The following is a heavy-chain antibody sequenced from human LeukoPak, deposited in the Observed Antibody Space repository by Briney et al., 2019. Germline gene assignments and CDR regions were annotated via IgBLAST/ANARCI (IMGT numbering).Heavy chain of an antibody. J-gene: IGHJ5*02. CDR1: GGTFSSYA. V-gene: IGHV1-69*05. CDR2: IIPIFGTA. D-gene: IGHD2-21*02. CDR3: ARVPRYYCGGDCWFDP. Sequence: ASVKVSCKASGGTFSSYAISWVRQAPGEGLEWMGGIIPIFGTANYAQKFQGRVTITTDESTSTADMELSSLRSEDTAVYYCARVPRYYCGGDCWFDPWGQGTLVTVSS.